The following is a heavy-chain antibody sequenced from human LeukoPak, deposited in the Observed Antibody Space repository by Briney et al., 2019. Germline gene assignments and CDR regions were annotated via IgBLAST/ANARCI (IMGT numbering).Heavy chain of an antibody. CDR1: GDSFSYFY. J-gene: IGHJ3*02. CDR2: THYSGAT. Sequence: SETLSLTCTVSGDSFSYFYWSWLRQPPGKGLEYIGYTHYSGATNYNPSLKSRVTISLDTSGNQFSLKLSSVTAADTAVYYCASGYCGGACQLGGVDMWGQGTMVTVSS. CDR3: ASGYCGGACQLGGVDM. D-gene: IGHD2-21*02. V-gene: IGHV4-59*01.